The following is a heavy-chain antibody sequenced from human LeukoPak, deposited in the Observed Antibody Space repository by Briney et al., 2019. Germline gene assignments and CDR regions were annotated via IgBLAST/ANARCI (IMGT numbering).Heavy chain of an antibody. V-gene: IGHV3-7*01. Sequence: GGSLRLSCAASGFTFSGYWMSWVRQAPGKGLEWVANIKQDGSEKYYLDSVKGRSTISRDNGKNSLYLQMNSLRAEDTAVYYCARDPVVAGSDYWGQGTLVTVSS. J-gene: IGHJ4*02. CDR3: ARDPVVAGSDY. CDR1: GFTFSGYW. D-gene: IGHD6-19*01. CDR2: IKQDGSEK.